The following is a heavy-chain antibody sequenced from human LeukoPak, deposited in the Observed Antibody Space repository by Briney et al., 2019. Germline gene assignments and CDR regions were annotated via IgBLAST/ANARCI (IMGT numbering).Heavy chain of an antibody. CDR3: ARRITIAAAGWGYGMDV. CDR1: GFTFNNHW. V-gene: IGHV3-7*03. Sequence: PGGSLRLSCAASGFTFNNHWMSWVRQAPGKGLEWVANIRHDGSDKKYVDSVKGRFTISRDNAENSLFLQMNSLRAEDTAVYYCARRITIAAAGWGYGMDVWGQGTTVTDSS. D-gene: IGHD6-13*01. CDR2: IRHDGSDK. J-gene: IGHJ6*02.